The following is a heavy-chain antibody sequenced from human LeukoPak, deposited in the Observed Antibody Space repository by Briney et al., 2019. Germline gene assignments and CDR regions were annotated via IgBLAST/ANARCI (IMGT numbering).Heavy chain of an antibody. CDR2: INHSGST. CDR3: ARVADCTGGNCYSEYFQH. CDR1: GGSFSGYY. J-gene: IGHJ1*01. D-gene: IGHD2-15*01. V-gene: IGHV4-34*01. Sequence: SETLSLTCAVYGGSFSGYYWSWIRQPPGKGLEWIGEINHSGSTNYNPSLKSRVTISLDTSKNQFSLKLSSVTAADTAVYYCARVADCTGGNCYSEYFQHWGQGSLVTVSS.